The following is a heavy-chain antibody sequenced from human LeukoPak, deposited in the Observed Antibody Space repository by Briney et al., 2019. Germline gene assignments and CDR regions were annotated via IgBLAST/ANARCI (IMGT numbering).Heavy chain of an antibody. CDR2: IKGKTDVGTT. D-gene: IGHD3-22*01. J-gene: IGHJ4*02. Sequence: GGSLRLSCAASGFTFSNAWMSWVRQAPGKGLEWVGRIKGKTDVGTTNYAAPVKGRFTISRDDSKNTLYLQMNSLKTEDTAVYYCTTDLSYYDSSGYYQTLDYWGQGTLVTVSS. CDR1: GFTFSNAW. V-gene: IGHV3-15*01. CDR3: TTDLSYYDSSGYYQTLDY.